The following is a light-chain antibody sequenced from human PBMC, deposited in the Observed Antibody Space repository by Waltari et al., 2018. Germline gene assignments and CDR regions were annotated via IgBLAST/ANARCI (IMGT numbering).Light chain of an antibody. CDR2: LIS. V-gene: IGKV2-28*01. J-gene: IGKJ1*01. CDR3: MQARQTPWT. Sequence: DIVMTQSPLSLSVTPGEPASISCKSSQSLLHGSGNTFLDWYLQKPGQSPQVLIYLISNRASGVPDRFSGSGSGTDFTLKISRVEAEDVGFYFCMQARQTPWTFGQGTKVEIK. CDR1: QSLLHGSGNTF.